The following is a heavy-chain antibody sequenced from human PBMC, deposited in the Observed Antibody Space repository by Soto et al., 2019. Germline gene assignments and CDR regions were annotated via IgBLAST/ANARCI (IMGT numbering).Heavy chain of an antibody. J-gene: IGHJ4*02. CDR2: IYYSGST. CDR1: GGSIRSSNYY. V-gene: IGHV4-39*01. Sequence: SETLSLTCAVSGGSIRSSNYYWGWFRQPPGKGLEYIGSIYYSGSTYFNPSLKSRVAISVDTAKNQFSLKLSSVTAADTAVYYCARPNRQTGSTTYWGQGTQVT. D-gene: IGHD1-7*01. CDR3: ARPNRQTGSTTY.